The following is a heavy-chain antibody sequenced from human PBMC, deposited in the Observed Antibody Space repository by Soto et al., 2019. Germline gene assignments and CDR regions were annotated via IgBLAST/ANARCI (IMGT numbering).Heavy chain of an antibody. D-gene: IGHD6-19*01. V-gene: IGHV1-2*02. J-gene: IGHJ6*02. CDR1: GYTFTGYY. CDR3: ARPRPRSGWYVGYYYYGMDV. CDR2: INPNSGGT. Sequence: ASVKVSCKASGYTFTGYYMHWVRQAPGQGLEWMGWINPNSGGTNYAQKFQGRVTMTRDTSISTAYMELSRLRSDDTAVYYCARPRPRSGWYVGYYYYGMDVWGQGTTVTVYS.